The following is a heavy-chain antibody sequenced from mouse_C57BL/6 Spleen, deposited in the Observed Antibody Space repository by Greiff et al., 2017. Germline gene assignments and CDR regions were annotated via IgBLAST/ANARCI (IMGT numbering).Heavy chain of an antibody. CDR3: ARWRYYGSSGGY. CDR2: IDPSACYP. V-gene: IGHV1-69*01. D-gene: IGHD1-1*01. J-gene: IGHJ2*01. Sequence: VKLQPPGAELVMPGASVKLSCKASAYTFTRYWMHWVKQRPGQGLVWIGEIDPSACYPNYNQKFKGMSTLTVDKSSTTAYMQISSRTSEDSAVDDYARWRYYGSSGGYWGHGTTLTVSS. CDR1: AYTFTRYW.